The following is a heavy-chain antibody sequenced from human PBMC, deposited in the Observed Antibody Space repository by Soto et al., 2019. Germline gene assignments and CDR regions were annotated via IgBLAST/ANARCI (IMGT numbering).Heavy chain of an antibody. CDR1: GYTFTSYD. D-gene: IGHD1-1*01. CDR3: ASRGRGTSYYYMDV. CDR2: MNPNSGNT. J-gene: IGHJ6*03. V-gene: IGHV1-8*01. Sequence: QVQLVQSGAEVKEPGASVKVSCKASGYTFTSYDINWVRQATGQGLEWMGWMNPNSGNTGYAQKFPGRVTMTRNTSISTAYMELSSLRSEDTAVYYCASRGRGTSYYYMDVWGKGTTVTVSS.